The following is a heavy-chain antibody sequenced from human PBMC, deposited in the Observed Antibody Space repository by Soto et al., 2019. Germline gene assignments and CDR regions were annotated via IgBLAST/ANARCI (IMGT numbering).Heavy chain of an antibody. CDR3: AHKLRGHLDF. V-gene: IGHV2-5*02. D-gene: IGHD3-10*01. J-gene: IGHJ4*02. Sequence: SGPTGEPTQTLTLTCTFSGFSLSPSGVGVGWIRQPPGKALECLAVIYWDDDKRYSPSLKSRLTITKDTSKNQVVLTMTNMDPVDTATYYCAHKLRGHLDFWGQGPLVTVSS. CDR1: GFSLSPSGVG. CDR2: IYWDDDK.